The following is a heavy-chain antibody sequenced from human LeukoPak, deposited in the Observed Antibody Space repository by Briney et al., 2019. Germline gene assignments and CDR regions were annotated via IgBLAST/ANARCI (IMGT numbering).Heavy chain of an antibody. Sequence: SETLSLTCTVSGGSISSGSYYWSWVRQPPGKGLEWIGYIYYSGSTNYNPSLKSRVTISVDTSKNQFSLKLSSVTAADTAVYYCARDLESGYDLDAFDIWGQGTMVTVSS. CDR3: ARDLESGYDLDAFDI. CDR2: IYYSGST. D-gene: IGHD5-12*01. J-gene: IGHJ3*02. CDR1: GGSISSGSYY. V-gene: IGHV4-61*01.